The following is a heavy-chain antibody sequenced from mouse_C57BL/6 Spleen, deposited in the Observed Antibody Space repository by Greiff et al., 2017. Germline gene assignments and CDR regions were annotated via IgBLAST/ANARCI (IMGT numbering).Heavy chain of an antibody. D-gene: IGHD4-1*01. V-gene: IGHV1-5*01. CDR1: GFTFTSYW. J-gene: IGHJ4*01. Sequence: VQLQQSGTVLARPGASVKMSCKTSGFTFTSYWMHWVKQRPGQGLEWIGAIYPGNSDTSYNQKFKGKAKLTAVTSASTAYMELSSLTNEDSAVHYCKRRLGRDAMDYWGQGTSVTVSS. CDR3: KRRLGRDAMDY. CDR2: IYPGNSDT.